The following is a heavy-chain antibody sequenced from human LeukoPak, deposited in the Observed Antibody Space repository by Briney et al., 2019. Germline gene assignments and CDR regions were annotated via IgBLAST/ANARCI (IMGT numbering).Heavy chain of an antibody. CDR2: ISTYSGNT. Sequence: ASVKVSCKASGYTFTSYGISWVRQAPGQGLEWMGWISTYSGNTNYAQKLQGRITMTTDTSTSTAYMELRSLRSDDTAVYYCARRTHSTSWFDPWGQGTLVTVSS. CDR3: ARRTHSTSWFDP. J-gene: IGHJ5*02. D-gene: IGHD2-2*01. V-gene: IGHV1-18*01. CDR1: GYTFTSYG.